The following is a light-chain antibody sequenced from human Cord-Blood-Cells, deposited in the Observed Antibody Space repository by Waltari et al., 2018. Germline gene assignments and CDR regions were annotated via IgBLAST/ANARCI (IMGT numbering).Light chain of an antibody. V-gene: IGLV2-14*01. J-gene: IGLJ1*01. CDR2: DVS. CDR1: SSDVGGYNY. Sequence: QSALTQPASVSGSPGQSITISCTGTSSDVGGYNYVSWYQQHPGKAPKLMIYDVSKRPSGVSNRFSGSKSGNTASLTSSGLQAEDEADYYCSSYTSSSLYVFGTGTKVTVL. CDR3: SSYTSSSLYV.